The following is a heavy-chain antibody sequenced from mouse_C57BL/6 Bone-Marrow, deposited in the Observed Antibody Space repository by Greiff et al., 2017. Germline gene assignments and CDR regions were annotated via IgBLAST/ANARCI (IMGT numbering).Heavy chain of an antibody. CDR2: FYPGSGSI. CDR3: AGHERYYDYEGYGDY. Sequence: QVPFHPSFAALLPPGSSFPLSFQASGSLFTASTLHWVQQRSGQGLEWIGWFYPGSGSIKYNERFKDKATLTADKSSNTVYMELSRLTSEDSAVYFCAGHERYYDYEGYGDYWGQGNTSTVSS. J-gene: IGHJ2*01. CDR1: GSLFTAST. V-gene: IGHV1-62-2*01. D-gene: IGHD2-4*01.